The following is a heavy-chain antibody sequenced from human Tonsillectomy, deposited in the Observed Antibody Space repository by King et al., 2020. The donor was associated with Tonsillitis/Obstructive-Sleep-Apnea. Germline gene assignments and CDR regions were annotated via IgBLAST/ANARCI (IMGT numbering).Heavy chain of an antibody. CDR1: GFTVSSNY. CDR3: AREQARNFWSGYYEGYYYYMDV. Sequence: VQLVESGGGLIQPGGSLRLSCAASGFTVSSNYMSWVRQAPGKGLEWVSVIYSGGSTYYADSVKGRFTISRDNSKITLYLQMNSLRADDTAVYYCAREQARNFWSGYYEGYYYYMDVWGKGTTVTVSS. J-gene: IGHJ6*03. V-gene: IGHV3-53*01. CDR2: IYSGGST. D-gene: IGHD3-3*01.